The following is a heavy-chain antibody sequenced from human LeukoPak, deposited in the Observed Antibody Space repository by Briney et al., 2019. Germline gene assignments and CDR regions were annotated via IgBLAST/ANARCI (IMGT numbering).Heavy chain of an antibody. V-gene: IGHV3-30*04. J-gene: IGHJ6*03. Sequence: GGSLRLSCAASGFTFSSYAMHWVRQAPGKGLEWVAVISYDGSNKYYADSVKGRFTISRDNSKNTLYLQMNSLRAEDTAVYYCARDKVDPRQDQWFGEDLWDNYYYYYMDVWGKGTTVTISS. CDR1: GFTFSSYA. CDR2: ISYDGSNK. CDR3: ARDKVDPRQDQWFGEDLWDNYYYYYMDV. D-gene: IGHD3-10*01.